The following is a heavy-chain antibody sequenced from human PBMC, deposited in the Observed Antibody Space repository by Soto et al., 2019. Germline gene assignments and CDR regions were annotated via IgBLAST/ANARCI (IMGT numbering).Heavy chain of an antibody. V-gene: IGHV1-2*04. CDR3: ARESGGATATLDYYYVYMHV. Sequence: QVQLVQSGAEVKKPGASVTVSCRSSGDTFTDYYIHWVRQAPGQGPEWMGWINPNSGVTKYAQKFQGWVSMTRDTSIRTVYMQLSRLRSDDTAVYYCARESGGATATLDYYYVYMHVWGTGTTVTVSS. CDR1: GDTFTDYY. J-gene: IGHJ6*03. D-gene: IGHD5-12*01. CDR2: INPNSGVT.